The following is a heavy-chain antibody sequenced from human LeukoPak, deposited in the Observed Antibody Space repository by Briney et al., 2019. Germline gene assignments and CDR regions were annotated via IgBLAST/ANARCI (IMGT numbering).Heavy chain of an antibody. D-gene: IGHD5-12*01. CDR3: ARDRRRDGYNWLDY. J-gene: IGHJ4*02. Sequence: SETLSLTCTVSGGSISSGGYSWSWIRQHPGKGLEWIGYIYYSGSTYYNPSLKSRVTISVDTSKNQFSLKLSSVTAADTAVYYCARDRRRDGYNWLDYWGQGTLVTVSS. V-gene: IGHV4-31*03. CDR1: GGSISSGGYS. CDR2: IYYSGST.